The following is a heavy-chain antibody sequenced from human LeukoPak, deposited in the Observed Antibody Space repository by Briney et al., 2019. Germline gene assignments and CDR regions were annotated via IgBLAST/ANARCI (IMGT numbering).Heavy chain of an antibody. CDR1: GFTFSSYA. J-gene: IGHJ4*02. CDR3: AKDRGIRFLEWLSTRHNLDY. V-gene: IGHV3-23*01. Sequence: PGGSLRLSCAASGFTFSSYAMSWVRQAPGKGLEWVSAISGSGGSTYYADSVKGRFTLSIDNSKHTLYLQMNSLRAEDTAVYYCAKDRGIRFLEWLSTRHNLDYWGQGTLVTVSS. D-gene: IGHD3-3*01. CDR2: ISGSGGST.